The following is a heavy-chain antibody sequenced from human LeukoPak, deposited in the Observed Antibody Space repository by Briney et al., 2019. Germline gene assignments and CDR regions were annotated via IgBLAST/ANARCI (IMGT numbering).Heavy chain of an antibody. V-gene: IGHV1-18*01. D-gene: IGHD6-19*01. Sequence: ASVKVSCKASGYTFTSYGISWVRQAPGQGLEWMGWISAYNGNTNYAQKLQGRVTVTTDTSTSTAYMELRSLRSVDTAVYYCARDRSSGWPNYDYWGQGTLVTVSS. CDR1: GYTFTSYG. CDR3: ARDRSSGWPNYDY. J-gene: IGHJ4*02. CDR2: ISAYNGNT.